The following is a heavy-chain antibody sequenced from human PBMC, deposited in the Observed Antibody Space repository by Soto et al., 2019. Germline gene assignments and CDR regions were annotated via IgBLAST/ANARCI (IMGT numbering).Heavy chain of an antibody. D-gene: IGHD6-13*01. CDR3: ARDRAAAGRGHYYYYYMDV. CDR1: GGTFSSYT. J-gene: IGHJ6*03. Sequence: SVKVSCKASGGTFSSYTISWVRQAPGQGLEWMGRIIPILGIANYAQKFQGRVTITADKSTSTAYMELSSLRSEDTAVYYCARDRAAAGRGHYYYYYMDVWGKGTTVTVSS. CDR2: IIPILGIA. V-gene: IGHV1-69*04.